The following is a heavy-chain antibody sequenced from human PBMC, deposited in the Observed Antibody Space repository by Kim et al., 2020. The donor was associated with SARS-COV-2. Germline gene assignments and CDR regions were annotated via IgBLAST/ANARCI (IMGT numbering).Heavy chain of an antibody. V-gene: IGHV1-2*02. J-gene: IGHJ4*02. CDR1: GYTFSDYH. CDR3: GTWIPVLAGRVPY. CDR2: INCKTGCT. D-gene: IGHD1-7*01. Sequence: ASVKVSCKASGYTFSDYHIHWVRQAPGQGPEWMAWINCKTGCTEYSPMFQGRVTVTRDTSISTAYMDLSGLMSDDTAVYYCGTWIPVLAGRVPYWGQGTLVTVSS.